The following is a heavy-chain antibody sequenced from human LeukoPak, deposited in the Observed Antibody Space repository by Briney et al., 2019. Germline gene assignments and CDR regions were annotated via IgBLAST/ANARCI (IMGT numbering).Heavy chain of an antibody. CDR3: ARAIWTSTVTTYYLDH. V-gene: IGHV1-3*01. CDR1: GYSFADHA. CDR2: INAGNGKT. Sequence: ASVKVSCKASGYSFADHAIQWVRQAPGQRLEWMGWINAGNGKTKYSQKFQGRVTITRDTSATTAYMELSSLRSEDTAVYYCARAIWTSTVTTYYLDHWGQGTLVTVSS. D-gene: IGHD4-17*01. J-gene: IGHJ4*02.